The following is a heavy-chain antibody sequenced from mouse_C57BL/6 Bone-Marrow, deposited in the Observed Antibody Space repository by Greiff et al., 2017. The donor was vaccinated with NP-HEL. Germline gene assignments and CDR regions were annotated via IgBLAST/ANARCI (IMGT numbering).Heavy chain of an antibody. Sequence: QVQLQQSGAELSRPGASVNLSCKASGYTFTSYGISWVKQRTGQGLEWIGEIYPRSGNTYYNEKFKGKATLTADKSSSTAYMELRSLTSEDSAVYFCARSPVITTVVATDYWGQGTTLTVSS. CDR2: IYPRSGNT. D-gene: IGHD1-1*01. CDR3: ARSPVITTVVATDY. CDR1: GYTFTSYG. V-gene: IGHV1-81*01. J-gene: IGHJ2*01.